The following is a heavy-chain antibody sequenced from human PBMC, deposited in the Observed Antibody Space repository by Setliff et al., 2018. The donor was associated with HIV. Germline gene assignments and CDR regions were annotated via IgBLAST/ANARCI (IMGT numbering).Heavy chain of an antibody. CDR1: GDTFTSYD. V-gene: IGHV1-8*02. Sequence: ASVKVSCKTSGDTFTSYDINWVRQAAGHGLEWLGWMNLNSDVAGYAPGFHDRLTMTRSTSMDTTNLELRSLRSEDTAVYYCARGKGVRGVIITGGLDVWGKGTTVTVSS. D-gene: IGHD3-10*01. CDR2: MNLNSDVA. CDR3: ARGKGVRGVIITGGLDV. J-gene: IGHJ6*04.